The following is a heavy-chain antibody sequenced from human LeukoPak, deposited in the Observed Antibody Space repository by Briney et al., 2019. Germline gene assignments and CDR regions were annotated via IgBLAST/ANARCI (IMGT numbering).Heavy chain of an antibody. D-gene: IGHD4-17*01. CDR3: ARDRAVTQDWVEFDP. CDR1: GLSVSNYY. Sequence: PGGSLRLSCAGSGLSVSNYYMSWVRQAPGKGLEWVSLIRDSGETFYADSVKGRFTISRDNSKNTMYLQMNRLRVEDTAVYFCARDRAVTQDWVEFDPWGQGTLVTVSS. J-gene: IGHJ5*02. V-gene: IGHV3-66*03. CDR2: IRDSGET.